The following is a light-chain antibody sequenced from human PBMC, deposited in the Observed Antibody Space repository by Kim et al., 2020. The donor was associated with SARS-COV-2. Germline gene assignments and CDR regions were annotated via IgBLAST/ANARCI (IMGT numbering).Light chain of an antibody. CDR2: GKN. CDR3: SSRDSRGDHLV. CDR1: SLRSYY. Sequence: SSELTQDPTVSVALGQTVRITCRGDSLRSYYASWYRQKPGQAPVLVIYGKNNRPSGIPDRFSGSSSGNTASLTITGAQAEDEADYYCSSRDSRGDHLVFGGGTQLTVL. V-gene: IGLV3-19*01. J-gene: IGLJ2*01.